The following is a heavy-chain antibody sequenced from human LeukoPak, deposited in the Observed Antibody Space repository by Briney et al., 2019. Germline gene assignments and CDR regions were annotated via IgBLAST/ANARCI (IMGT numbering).Heavy chain of an antibody. D-gene: IGHD3-10*01. CDR3: AGAGTYYLDN. V-gene: IGHV4-4*02. CDR1: GGSISSNW. Sequence: PSETLSLTCAVSGGSISSNWWSWVRQPPGKGLEWIGEIEDRGNTNYNPSLKSRVTISVHKSKNQFSLKLSSLTAADTAVYYCAGAGTYYLDNWGQGTLVTVSS. CDR2: IEDRGNT. J-gene: IGHJ4*02.